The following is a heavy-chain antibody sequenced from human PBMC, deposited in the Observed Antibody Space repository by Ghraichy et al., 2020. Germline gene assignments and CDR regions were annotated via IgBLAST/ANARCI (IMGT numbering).Heavy chain of an antibody. V-gene: IGHV3-23*01. Sequence: GGSLRLSCAASGFTFNTYAMSWVRQAPGKGLEWVSAISGGGSTIHYADSVKGRFTISRDNSKNTLYLQMNSLRAEDTAVYYCAKDRQRRYSSGWYPRVWGQGTLVTVSS. J-gene: IGHJ4*02. CDR1: GFTFNTYA. CDR3: AKDRQRRYSSGWYPRV. D-gene: IGHD6-19*01. CDR2: ISGGGSTI.